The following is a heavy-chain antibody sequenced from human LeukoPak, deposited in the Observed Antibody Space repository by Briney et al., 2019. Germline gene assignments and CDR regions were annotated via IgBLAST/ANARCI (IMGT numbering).Heavy chain of an antibody. Sequence: SQTLSLTCTVSGGSISSGDYYWSWIRQPPGKGLEWIGYIYYSGSTYYSPSLKSRVTISVDTSKNQFSLKLSSVTAADTAVYYCARERVTWIQLEYYFDYWGQGTLVTVSS. V-gene: IGHV4-30-4*01. D-gene: IGHD5-18*01. J-gene: IGHJ4*02. CDR2: IYYSGST. CDR3: ARERVTWIQLEYYFDY. CDR1: GGSISSGDYY.